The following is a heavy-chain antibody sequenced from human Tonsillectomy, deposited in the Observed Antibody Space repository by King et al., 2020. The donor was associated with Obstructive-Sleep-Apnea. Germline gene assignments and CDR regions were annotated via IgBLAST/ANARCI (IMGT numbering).Heavy chain of an antibody. CDR3: TTDIVELDPSLGY. CDR1: D. D-gene: IGHD1-1*01. J-gene: IGHJ4*02. CDR2: IRSQVYGGTK. Sequence: DMSWFRQAPGKGLELIAFIRSQVYGGTKEYAASVNGSFSISRDDSQSIDYLNMNSMKSEDTAVYYCTTDIVELDPSLGYSRQETLVTVSS. V-gene: IGHV3-49*03.